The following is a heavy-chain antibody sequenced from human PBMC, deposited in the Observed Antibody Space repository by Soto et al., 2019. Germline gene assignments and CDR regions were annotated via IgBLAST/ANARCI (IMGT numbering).Heavy chain of an antibody. Sequence: SGGSLRLSCAASGFTFSSYAMSWVRQAPGKGLEWVSAISGSGGSTYYADSVKGRFTISRDNSKNTLYLQMNSLRAEDTAVYYCAKDQKADGYNSQYYFDSWGQGTLVTVPS. CDR2: ISGSGGST. V-gene: IGHV3-23*01. J-gene: IGHJ4*02. CDR1: GFTFSSYA. CDR3: AKDQKADGYNSQYYFDS. D-gene: IGHD5-12*01.